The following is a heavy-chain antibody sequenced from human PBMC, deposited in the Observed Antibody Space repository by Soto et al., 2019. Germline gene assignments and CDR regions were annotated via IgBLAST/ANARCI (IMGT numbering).Heavy chain of an antibody. Sequence: PGGSLRLSCEVSGFRFDDYGMHWVRQAPGKGLEWIAGISRDSRSISYGASMKGRFTISRDNAKNSLYLQLNSVRADDTAFYYCVKDALTTVAYYFDYWGQGALVTVSS. CDR3: VKDALTTVAYYFDY. J-gene: IGHJ4*02. V-gene: IGHV3-9*01. CDR1: GFRFDDYG. CDR2: ISRDSRSI. D-gene: IGHD4-17*01.